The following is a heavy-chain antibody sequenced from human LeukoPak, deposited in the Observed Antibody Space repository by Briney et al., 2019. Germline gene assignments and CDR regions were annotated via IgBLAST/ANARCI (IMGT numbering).Heavy chain of an antibody. CDR3: SRGGAAPFDY. J-gene: IGHJ4*02. V-gene: IGHV4-30-2*01. D-gene: IGHD6-6*01. CDR2: MYESGST. Sequence: PLETLSLTCSVSGASISSGGHYWSWIRQTPGKALEWIGYMYESGSTYYNPSLQSRVTISVDRSKNQFSLKVSSVTAADTAVYYCSRGGAAPFDYWGQGTLVTVSS. CDR1: GASISSGGHY.